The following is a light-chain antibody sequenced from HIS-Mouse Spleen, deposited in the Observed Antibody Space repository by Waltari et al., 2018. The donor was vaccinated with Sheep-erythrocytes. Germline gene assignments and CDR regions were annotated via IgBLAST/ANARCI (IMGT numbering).Light chain of an antibody. Sequence: PGQSITISCTGTSSDVGSYNLVSWYQQHPGKAPKLMIYEGSNRPSGVSNRFSGSKSGNTASLTISGLQAEDEADYYCCSYAGSSTPWVFGGGTKLTVL. CDR1: SSDVGSYNL. CDR3: CSYAGSSTPWV. CDR2: EGS. J-gene: IGLJ3*02. V-gene: IGLV2-23*01.